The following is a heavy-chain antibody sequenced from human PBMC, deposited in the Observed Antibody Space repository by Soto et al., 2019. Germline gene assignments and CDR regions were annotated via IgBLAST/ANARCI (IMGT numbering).Heavy chain of an antibody. J-gene: IGHJ4*02. Sequence: QVQLLESGPGLVKPSQTLSLTCTVSGDSAITSGGYHWSWIRQHPGKGLEWIGYIYDSGSTHYNPSLKSRVMISGDTSKCQFFLKLTSVTAADTAVYYGASCGRGFGESMENFIDYWGPGTLVTVSS. V-gene: IGHV4-31*03. CDR3: ASCGRGFGESMENFIDY. CDR2: IYDSGST. D-gene: IGHD3-10*01. CDR1: GDSAITSGGYH.